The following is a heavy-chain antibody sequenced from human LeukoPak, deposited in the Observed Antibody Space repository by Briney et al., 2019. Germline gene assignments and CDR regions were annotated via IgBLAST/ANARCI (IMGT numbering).Heavy chain of an antibody. V-gene: IGHV4-59*08. CDR3: ARGIVVVPAAMYYFDY. Sequence: SETLSLTCTVSGGSISSYYWSWIRQPPGRGLEWIGYIYYSGSTNYNPSLKSRVTISVDTSKNQFSLKLSSVTAADTAVYYCARGIVVVPAAMYYFDYWGQGTLVTVSS. CDR2: IYYSGST. J-gene: IGHJ4*02. CDR1: GGSISSYY. D-gene: IGHD2-2*01.